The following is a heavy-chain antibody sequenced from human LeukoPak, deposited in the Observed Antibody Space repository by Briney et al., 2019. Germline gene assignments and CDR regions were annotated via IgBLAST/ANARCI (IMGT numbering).Heavy chain of an antibody. V-gene: IGHV3-33*06. CDR1: GFTFSAYD. CDR3: AKGLKYCSGGSCSLYMDV. J-gene: IGHJ6*03. Sequence: PGGFLRLSCAASGFTFSAYDMHWVRQAPGKGLEWVAVLWDDGSRKYSADSVRGRFTISRDNSKNTLYLQMNSLRAEDTAVYYCAKGLKYCSGGSCSLYMDVWGKGTTVTVSS. CDR2: LWDDGSRK. D-gene: IGHD2-15*01.